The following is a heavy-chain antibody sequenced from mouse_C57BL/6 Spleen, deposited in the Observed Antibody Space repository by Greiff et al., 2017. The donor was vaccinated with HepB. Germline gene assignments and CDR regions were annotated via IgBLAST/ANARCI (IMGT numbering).Heavy chain of an antibody. CDR1: GYSITSGYY. J-gene: IGHJ2*01. V-gene: IGHV3-6*01. D-gene: IGHD2-10*01. Sequence: DVKLQESGPGLVKPSQSLSLTCSVTGYSITSGYYWNWIRQFPGNKLEWMGYISYDGSNNYNPSLKNRISITRDTSKNQFFLKLNSVTTEDTATYYCARDLPGDYWGQGTTLTVSS. CDR3: ARDLPGDY. CDR2: ISYDGSN.